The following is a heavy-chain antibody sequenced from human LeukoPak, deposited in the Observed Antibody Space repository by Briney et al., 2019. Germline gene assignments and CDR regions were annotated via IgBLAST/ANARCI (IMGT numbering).Heavy chain of an antibody. V-gene: IGHV3-30-3*01. J-gene: IGHJ4*02. CDR3: ARDPEWLRSWGGYFDY. Sequence: GGSLRLSCAASGFTFISYAMHWVRQAPGKGLEWVAVISYDGNNKYYADSVKGRFTISRDNSKNALDLQMNSLRTEDTAVYYCARDPEWLRSWGGYFDYWGQGTLVTVSS. CDR2: ISYDGNNK. CDR1: GFTFISYA. D-gene: IGHD5-12*01.